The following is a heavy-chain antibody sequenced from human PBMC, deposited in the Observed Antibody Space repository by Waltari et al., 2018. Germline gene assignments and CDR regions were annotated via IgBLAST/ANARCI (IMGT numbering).Heavy chain of an antibody. J-gene: IGHJ3*02. CDR1: GGSISSHY. Sequence: QVQLQESGPGLVKPSETLSLTCTVSGGSISSHYWSWIRQPPGKGLEWIGYIYYSGSTNYNPALKSRVTISVDTSKNQFSLKLSSVTAADTAVYYCARDVTISTVTHSDAFDIWGQGTMVTVSS. CDR3: ARDVTISTVTHSDAFDI. CDR2: IYYSGST. D-gene: IGHD4-17*01. V-gene: IGHV4-59*11.